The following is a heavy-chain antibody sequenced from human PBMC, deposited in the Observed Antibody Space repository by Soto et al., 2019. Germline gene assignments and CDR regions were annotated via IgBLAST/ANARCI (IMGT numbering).Heavy chain of an antibody. CDR3: ARNLMDYDILTGYYMEYYFDV. D-gene: IGHD3-9*01. J-gene: IGHJ4*01. CDR2: INAGNGNT. V-gene: IGHV1-3*01. Sequence: ASVKVSCKASGYTFTSYAMHWVRQAPGQRLEWMGWINAGNGNTKYSQKFQGRLTITRDTSASTAYMELSSLRSEDTAVYYCARNLMDYDILTGYYMEYYFDVWGQGTRVTVAS. CDR1: GYTFTSYA.